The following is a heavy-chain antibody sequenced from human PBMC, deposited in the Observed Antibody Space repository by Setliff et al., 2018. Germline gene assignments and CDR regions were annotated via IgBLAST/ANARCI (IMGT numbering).Heavy chain of an antibody. CDR2: ILFSGDT. V-gene: IGHV4-38-2*02. D-gene: IGHD4-17*01. J-gene: IGHJ2*01. CDR1: GYSISSGFS. Sequence: SETLSLTCAVSGYSISSGFSWVWIRQSPGKGLEWIGRILFSGDTYYNPSLNSRVTISADTSKNQFSLNLSSVTAADTAVYWCARDGGNKAVNTLVGWYFDLWGRGTLVTVSS. CDR3: ARDGGNKAVNTLVGWYFDL.